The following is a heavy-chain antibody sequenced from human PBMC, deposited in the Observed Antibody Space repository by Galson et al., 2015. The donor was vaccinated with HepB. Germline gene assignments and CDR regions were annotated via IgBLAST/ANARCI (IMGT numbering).Heavy chain of an antibody. CDR3: AKASRITMIVVVITTPPYFDY. V-gene: IGHV3-23*01. CDR1: EFTFSSYA. Sequence: SLRLSCAASEFTFSSYAMSWVRQAPGKGLEWVSAISGSGGSTYYADSVKGRFTISRDNSKNTLYLQMNSLRAEDTAVYYCAKASRITMIVVVITTPPYFDYWGQGTLVTVSS. CDR2: ISGSGGST. D-gene: IGHD3-22*01. J-gene: IGHJ4*02.